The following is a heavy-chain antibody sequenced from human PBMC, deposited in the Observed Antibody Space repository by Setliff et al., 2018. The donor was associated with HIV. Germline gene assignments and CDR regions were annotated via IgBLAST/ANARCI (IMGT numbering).Heavy chain of an antibody. CDR2: IYYSGNT. Sequence: PSETLSLTCSVSGGSISSSRYYWGWIRQPPGKGLEWIGSIYYSGNTYYNPSLKSRVTISVDTSKNQFSLRPSSVTAADTAVYYCARGEQQLVRNAFDIWGQGTMVTVSS. CDR1: GGSISSSRYY. J-gene: IGHJ3*02. D-gene: IGHD6-13*01. CDR3: ARGEQQLVRNAFDI. V-gene: IGHV4-39*07.